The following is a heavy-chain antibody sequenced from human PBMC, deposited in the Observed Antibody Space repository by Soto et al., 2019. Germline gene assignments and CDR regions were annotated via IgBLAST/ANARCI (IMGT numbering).Heavy chain of an antibody. CDR3: ARAWGRFFDN. D-gene: IGHD2-15*01. Sequence: SETLSLTCAVYGGSFSGYYWSWIRQPPGKGLEWIGYIYYSGSTNYNPSLKSRVTISVDTSKNQFSLKLSSVTPADTAVYYCARAWGRFFDNWGQGTLVTVSS. CDR1: GGSFSGYY. V-gene: IGHV4-59*01. J-gene: IGHJ4*02. CDR2: IYYSGST.